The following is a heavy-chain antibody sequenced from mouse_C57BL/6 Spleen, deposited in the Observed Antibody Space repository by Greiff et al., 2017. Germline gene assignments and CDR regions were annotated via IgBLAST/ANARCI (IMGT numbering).Heavy chain of an antibody. J-gene: IGHJ4*01. D-gene: IGHD2-3*01. V-gene: IGHV1-66*01. CDR3: ARRDDGYRYYAMDY. CDR1: GYSFTSYY. Sequence: VQLQQSGPELVKPGASVKISCKASGYSFTSYYIHWVKQRPGQGLEWIGWIYPGSGNTKYNEKFKGKATLTADTSSSTAYMQLSSLTSEDSAVYYCARRDDGYRYYAMDYWGQGTSVTVSS. CDR2: IYPGSGNT.